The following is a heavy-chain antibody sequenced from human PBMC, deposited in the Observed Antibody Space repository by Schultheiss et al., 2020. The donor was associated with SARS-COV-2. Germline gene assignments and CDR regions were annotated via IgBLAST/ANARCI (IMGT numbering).Heavy chain of an antibody. CDR1: GGSFSGYY. V-gene: IGHV4-39*01. CDR3: ARLTAAVAPLFDP. D-gene: IGHD6-19*01. J-gene: IGHJ5*02. CDR2: IYYSGST. Sequence: SQTLSLTCAVYGGSFSGYYWGWIRQPPGKGLEWIGSIYYSGSTYYNPSLKSRVTISVDTSKNQFSLKLSSVTAADTAGYYCARLTAAVAPLFDPWGQGTLVTVSS.